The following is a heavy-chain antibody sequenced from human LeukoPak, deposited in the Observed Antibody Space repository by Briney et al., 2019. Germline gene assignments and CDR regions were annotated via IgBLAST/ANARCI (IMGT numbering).Heavy chain of an antibody. D-gene: IGHD1-26*01. Sequence: ASVKVSCKASGGTFSSYAISWVRQAPGQGLEWMGGIIPIFGTANYAQKFQGRVTITADESTSTAYMELSSLRSEDTAVYYCARRGEWDRYGGEFDYWGQGTLVTVSS. J-gene: IGHJ4*02. CDR1: GGTFSSYA. V-gene: IGHV1-69*13. CDR3: ARRGEWDRYGGEFDY. CDR2: IIPIFGTA.